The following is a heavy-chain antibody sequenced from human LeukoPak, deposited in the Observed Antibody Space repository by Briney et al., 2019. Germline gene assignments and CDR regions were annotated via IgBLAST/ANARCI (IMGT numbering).Heavy chain of an antibody. D-gene: IGHD6-13*01. V-gene: IGHV3-23*01. Sequence: GGSLRLSCAASGFTLSSYAMTWVRQAPGRGLEWVSSVDGGGGGTYYADSVKGRFTISRDNSKDTLYLQMNGLRAEDTAVYFCTKQSAGSAAWYSLHYDFWGQGTLVTVYS. CDR3: TKQSAGSAAWYSLHYDF. CDR2: VDGGGGGT. CDR1: GFTLSSYA. J-gene: IGHJ4*02.